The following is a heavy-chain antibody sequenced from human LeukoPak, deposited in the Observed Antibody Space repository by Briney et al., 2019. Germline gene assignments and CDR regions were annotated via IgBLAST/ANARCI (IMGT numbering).Heavy chain of an antibody. J-gene: IGHJ4*02. CDR3: ARANYDYVWGSWYY. Sequence: ASVKVSCKASGGTFSSYAISWVRQAPGQGLEWMGGIIPIFGTANYAQKFQGRVTITADKSTSTAYMELSSLRSEDTAVYYCARANYDYVWGSWYYWGQGTLVTVSS. CDR2: IIPIFGTA. CDR1: GGTFSSYA. V-gene: IGHV1-69*06. D-gene: IGHD3-16*01.